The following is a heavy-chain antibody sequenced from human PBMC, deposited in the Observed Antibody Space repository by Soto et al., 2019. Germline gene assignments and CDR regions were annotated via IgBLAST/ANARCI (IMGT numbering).Heavy chain of an antibody. Sequence: GGSLRLSCAASGFTFSSYSMNWVRQAPGKGLEWVSSISSSSSYIYYADSVKGRFTISRDNAKNSLYLQMNSLRAEDTAVYYCARDHITIFGVAKGPMDVWGKGTTVTVSS. CDR2: ISSSSSYI. J-gene: IGHJ6*03. D-gene: IGHD3-3*01. CDR1: GFTFSSYS. CDR3: ARDHITIFGVAKGPMDV. V-gene: IGHV3-21*01.